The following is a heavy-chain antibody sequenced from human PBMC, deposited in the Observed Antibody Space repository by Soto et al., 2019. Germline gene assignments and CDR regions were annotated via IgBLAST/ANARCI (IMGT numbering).Heavy chain of an antibody. CDR1: GYTFPSST. V-gene: IGHV1-18*01. J-gene: IGHJ4*02. Sequence: QGELVQSGAEVKKPGASVKVSCKASGYTFPSSTISWLRQAPGQGLEWLGWINAYSGDRKFAQRFQGRVTMTTDTSTSTAYLELTSLTSDDTAIYYCASANYGDSDYWAQGTLLTVSS. D-gene: IGHD4-17*01. CDR2: INAYSGDR. CDR3: ASANYGDSDY.